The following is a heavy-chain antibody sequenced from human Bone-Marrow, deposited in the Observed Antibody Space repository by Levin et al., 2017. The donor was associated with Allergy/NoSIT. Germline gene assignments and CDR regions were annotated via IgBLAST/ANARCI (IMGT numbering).Heavy chain of an antibody. CDR3: AKARVYGSGSYRVQKYFQH. CDR2: ISGSGGST. V-gene: IGHV3-23*01. J-gene: IGHJ1*01. Sequence: HPGGSLRLSCAASGFTFSSYAMSWVRQAPGKGLEWVSAISGSGGSTYYADSVKGRFTISRDNSKNTLYLQMNSLRAEDTAVYYCAKARVYGSGSYRVQKYFQHWGQGTLVTVSS. D-gene: IGHD3-10*01. CDR1: GFTFSSYA.